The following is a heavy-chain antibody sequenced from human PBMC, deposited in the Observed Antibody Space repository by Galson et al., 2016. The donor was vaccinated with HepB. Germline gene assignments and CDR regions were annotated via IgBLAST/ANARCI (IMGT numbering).Heavy chain of an antibody. CDR2: IFHSGST. Sequence: SETLSLTCTVSGGSISSFYWSWIRQPPGKGLEWIGYIFHSGSTKYNPSLKSRVIISVDTSKNQFSLRLTSVTAADTAVYYCARGSGTPDHWGQGTLVTVSS. V-gene: IGHV4-59*01. D-gene: IGHD1-14*01. J-gene: IGHJ4*02. CDR1: GGSISSFY. CDR3: ARGSGTPDH.